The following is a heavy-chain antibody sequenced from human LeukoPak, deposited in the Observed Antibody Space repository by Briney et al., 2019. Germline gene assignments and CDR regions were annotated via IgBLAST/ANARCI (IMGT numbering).Heavy chain of an antibody. D-gene: IGHD3-22*01. Sequence: GASVKVSCKASGYTFTGYYMHWVRQAPGQGLEWMGWINPNSGGTNYAQKFQGRVTMTRDTSISTAYMELSRLRSDDTAVYYCARMKYFDSTGYSHAEYFQHWGQGTLVIVSS. V-gene: IGHV1-2*02. CDR3: ARMKYFDSTGYSHAEYFQH. CDR2: INPNSGGT. J-gene: IGHJ1*01. CDR1: GYTFTGYY.